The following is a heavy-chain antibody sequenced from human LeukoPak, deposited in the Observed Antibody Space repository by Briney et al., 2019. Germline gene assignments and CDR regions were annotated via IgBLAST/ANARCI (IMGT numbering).Heavy chain of an antibody. J-gene: IGHJ4*02. CDR3: ARAWISSHFDY. CDR2: ISGSGGST. CDR1: GFTFSSYA. D-gene: IGHD1-1*01. Sequence: GGSLRLSCAASGFTFSSYAMSWVRQAPGKGLEWVSAISGSGGSTYYADSVKGRFTISRDNSKNTLYLQMNSLRAEDSAVYYCARAWISSHFDYWGQGTLVTVSS. V-gene: IGHV3-23*01.